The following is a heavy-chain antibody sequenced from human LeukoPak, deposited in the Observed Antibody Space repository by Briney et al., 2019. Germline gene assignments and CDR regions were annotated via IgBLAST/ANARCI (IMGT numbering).Heavy chain of an antibody. D-gene: IGHD1-26*01. CDR3: ARDDGSYSRSPGFDY. CDR2: INWNGGST. CDR1: GFTFDDYG. J-gene: IGHJ4*02. V-gene: IGHV3-20*04. Sequence: PGGSLRLSCAASGFTFDDYGMSWVRQAPGKGLEWVSGINWNGGSTGYADPVKGRFTISRDNARNSLFLQMNSLRAEDTAVYYCARDDGSYSRSPGFDYWGQGTLVTVSS.